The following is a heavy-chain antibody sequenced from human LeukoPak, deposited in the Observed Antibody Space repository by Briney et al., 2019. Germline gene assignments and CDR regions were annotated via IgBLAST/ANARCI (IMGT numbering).Heavy chain of an antibody. CDR3: ARDLYCSGGSCYSSLDY. CDR2: IIPIFGTA. V-gene: IGHV1-69*13. Sequence: GASVKVSCKASGGTFISYAISWVRQAPGQGLEWMGGIIPIFGTANYAQKFQGRVTITADESTSTAYMELSSLRSEDTAVYYCARDLYCSGGSCYSSLDYWGQGTLVTVSS. J-gene: IGHJ4*02. CDR1: GGTFISYA. D-gene: IGHD2-15*01.